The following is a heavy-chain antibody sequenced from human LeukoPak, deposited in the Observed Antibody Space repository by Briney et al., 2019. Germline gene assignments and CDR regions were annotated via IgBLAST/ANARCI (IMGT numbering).Heavy chain of an antibody. Sequence: PGGSLRLSCAASGFTFSSYGMHWVRQAPGKGLEWVAFIRYDGSNKYYADSVKGRFTISRDNSKNTLYLQMNSLRAEDTAVYYCAKNDYYDSILWVEDWGQGTLVTVSS. D-gene: IGHD3-22*01. CDR3: AKNDYYDSILWVED. V-gene: IGHV3-30*02. J-gene: IGHJ4*02. CDR2: IRYDGSNK. CDR1: GFTFSSYG.